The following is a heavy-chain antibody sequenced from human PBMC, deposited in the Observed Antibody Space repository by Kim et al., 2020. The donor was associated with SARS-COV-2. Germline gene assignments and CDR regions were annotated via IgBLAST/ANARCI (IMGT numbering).Heavy chain of an antibody. V-gene: IGHV5-51*01. CDR3: ATRWEYVRFDP. Sequence: GESLKISCKGSGYRFSSNWIGWVRQVPGKGLEWMGIVNPTDGDTRYSPSFQGQVTFSVDKSINTAYLQWDSLKDSDTAIYYCATRWEYVRFDPWGQGTLVTVSS. D-gene: IGHD1-26*01. CDR2: VNPTDGDT. J-gene: IGHJ5*02. CDR1: GYRFSSNW.